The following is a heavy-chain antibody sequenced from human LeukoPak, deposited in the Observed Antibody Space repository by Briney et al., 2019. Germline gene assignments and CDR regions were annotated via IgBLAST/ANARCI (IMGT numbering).Heavy chain of an antibody. J-gene: IGHJ4*02. CDR1: GFNFDNFA. CDR2: ISHDGRTK. D-gene: IGHD5-24*01. CDR3: ARPSPPGDGYNPPDH. Sequence: GESLTLSCVVSGFNFDNFAMHWVRQPLGKGLEWVAVISHDGRTKYYADSMKGRITISRDNSKNTLFLQMNNLRSEDTAVYFCARPSPPGDGYNPPDHWGQGTLVTVSS. V-gene: IGHV3-30*04.